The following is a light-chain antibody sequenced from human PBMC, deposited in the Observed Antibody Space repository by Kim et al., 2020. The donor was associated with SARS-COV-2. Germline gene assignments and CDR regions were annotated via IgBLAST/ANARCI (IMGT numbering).Light chain of an antibody. CDR2: KAS. V-gene: IGKV1-5*03. Sequence: SASVGDRVTITCRASQSISSWLDWYQQKPGKAPKLLIYKASNLESGVPSRFSGSGSGTEFTLTISSLQPDDFAIYYCQQYNSRRTFGQGTKVDIK. CDR3: QQYNSRRT. J-gene: IGKJ1*01. CDR1: QSISSW.